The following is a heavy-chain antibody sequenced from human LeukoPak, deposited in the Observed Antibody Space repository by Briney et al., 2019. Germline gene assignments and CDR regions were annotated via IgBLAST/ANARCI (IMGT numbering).Heavy chain of an antibody. CDR2: IRSSANNYAT. J-gene: IGHJ5*02. CDR3: AKDKLSSSWYGHWFDP. CDR1: GFTFSSYD. D-gene: IGHD6-13*01. Sequence: GGSLRLSCAASGFTFSSYDMHWVRQASGKGLEWVGRIRSSANNYATAYAASVKGRFTISRDDSKNTAYLQMNSLETEDTAVYYCAKDKLSSSWYGHWFDPWGQGTLVTVSS. V-gene: IGHV3-73*01.